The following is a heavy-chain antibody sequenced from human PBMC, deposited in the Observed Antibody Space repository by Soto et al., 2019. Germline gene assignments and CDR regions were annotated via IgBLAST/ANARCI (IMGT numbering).Heavy chain of an antibody. Sequence: PGGSLRLSCAASGFTFSTYDMSWVRQAPWKGLEWVSTIAGSGRNSDYADSVKGRFTISRGNSKNTLYLQMNSLIADDTAVYYCAYRTGFDYWGQAALVTVSS. CDR2: IAGSGRNS. CDR3: AYRTGFDY. J-gene: IGHJ4*02. V-gene: IGHV3-23*01. CDR1: GFTFSTYD.